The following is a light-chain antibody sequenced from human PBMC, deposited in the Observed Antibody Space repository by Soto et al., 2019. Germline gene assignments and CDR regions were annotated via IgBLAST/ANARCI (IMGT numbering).Light chain of an antibody. CDR2: EGS. CDR1: SSDVGSYNL. CDR3: RSYAGSSTLV. V-gene: IGLV2-23*01. Sequence: QSALTQPASVSGSPGQSITISCTGTSSDVGSYNLVSWYQQHPGKAPKLMIYEGSKRPSGVSNRFSGSKSGNTASLTISGVQAEDEADYYCRSYAGSSTLVFGGGTKLTVL. J-gene: IGLJ2*01.